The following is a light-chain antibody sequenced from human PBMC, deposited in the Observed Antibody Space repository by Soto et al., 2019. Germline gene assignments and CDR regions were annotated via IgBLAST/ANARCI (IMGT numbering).Light chain of an antibody. CDR1: QTISSW. J-gene: IGKJ1*01. Sequence: IQMTQSPSTLSGSVGDRVTITCRASQTISSWLAWYQQKPGKAPKLLIYAASTLQSGVPSRFSGSGSGTDFTLTISSLQPEDFATYSCQQLNSYPWTFGQGTKVDIK. CDR2: AAS. V-gene: IGKV1-5*01. CDR3: QQLNSYPWT.